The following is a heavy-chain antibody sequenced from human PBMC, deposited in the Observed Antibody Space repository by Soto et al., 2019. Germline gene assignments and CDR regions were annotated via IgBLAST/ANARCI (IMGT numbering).Heavy chain of an antibody. D-gene: IGHD3-9*01. CDR3: ARGNYDILTGYFRGYGY. J-gene: IGHJ4*02. V-gene: IGHV4-34*01. CDR2: INHSGST. CDR1: GGSFSGYY. Sequence: WETLSLTCAVYGGSFSGYYWSWVRQPPGKGLEWIGEINHSGSTNYNPSLKSRVTISVDTSKNQFSLKLSSVTAADTAVYYCARGNYDILTGYFRGYGYWGQGTLVTVSS.